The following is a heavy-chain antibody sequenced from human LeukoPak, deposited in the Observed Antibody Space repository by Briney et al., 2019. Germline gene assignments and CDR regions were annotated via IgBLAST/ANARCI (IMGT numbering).Heavy chain of an antibody. CDR1: GVAFNTYG. D-gene: IGHD5-24*01. V-gene: IGHV3-30*18. J-gene: IGHJ6*02. Sequence: PGGSLRLSCVVSGVAFNTYGMHWVRQAPGKGLEWVALVSYDGSNEYYVDSVKGRFTISRDNSESTLYLQMNSLRAEDTAVYYCAKDRGNGYNYYYYGMDVWGPGTTVTVSS. CDR2: VSYDGSNE. CDR3: AKDRGNGYNYYYYGMDV.